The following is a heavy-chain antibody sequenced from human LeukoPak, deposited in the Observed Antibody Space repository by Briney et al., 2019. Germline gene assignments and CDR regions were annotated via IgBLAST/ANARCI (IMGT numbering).Heavy chain of an antibody. D-gene: IGHD3-22*01. CDR1: GGSISSGGYS. J-gene: IGHJ1*01. CDR2: IYYSGST. CDR3: ASVNYYDSSGEYFQH. V-gene: IGHV4-61*08. Sequence: SETLSLTCAVSGGSISSGGYSWSWIRQPPGKGLEWIGYIYYSGSTNYNPSLKSRVTISVDTSKNQFSLKLSSVTAADTAVYYCASVNYYDSSGEYFQHWGQGTLVTVSS.